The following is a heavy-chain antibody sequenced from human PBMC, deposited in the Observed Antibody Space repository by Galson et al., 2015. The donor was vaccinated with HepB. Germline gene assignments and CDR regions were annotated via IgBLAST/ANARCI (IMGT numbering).Heavy chain of an antibody. CDR2: IGYAGTIK. J-gene: IGHJ4*02. CDR1: GFDFNNYG. V-gene: IGHV3-33*01. D-gene: IGHD1-14*01. Sequence: SLRLSCAASGFDFNNYGMYWVRQAPGKGLEWVALIGYAGTIKYYADSVKGRFTISRDNPHNTSYLQMNSLRAEDTALYYCVTEPRARPFHYLDHWGQGTLVTVSS. CDR3: VTEPRARPFHYLDH.